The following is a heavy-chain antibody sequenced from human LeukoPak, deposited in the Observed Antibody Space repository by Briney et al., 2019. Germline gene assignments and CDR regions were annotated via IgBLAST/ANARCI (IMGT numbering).Heavy chain of an antibody. CDR1: GGSISSSSYY. CDR3: ARDQEWYCGGDCYSPPGWFDP. J-gene: IGHJ5*02. V-gene: IGHV4-39*07. Sequence: SETLSLTCTVSGGSISSSSYYWGWIRQPPGKGLEWIGSIYYSGSTYYNPSLKSRVTISVDTSKNQFSLKLSSVTAADTAVYYCARDQEWYCGGDCYSPPGWFDPWGQGTLVTVSS. D-gene: IGHD2-21*02. CDR2: IYYSGST.